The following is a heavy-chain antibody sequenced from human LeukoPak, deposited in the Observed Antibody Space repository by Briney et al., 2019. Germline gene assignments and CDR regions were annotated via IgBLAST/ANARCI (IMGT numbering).Heavy chain of an antibody. CDR1: GYTFTGYY. CDR3: ARDTYYYDSSGYYSFDY. CDR2: INPNSGGT. J-gene: IGHJ4*02. D-gene: IGHD3-22*01. V-gene: IGHV1-2*02. Sequence: ASVKVSCKASGYTFTGYYMHWVRQAPGQGLEWMGWINPNSGGTNYAQKFQVRVTMTRDTSISTAYMELSRLRSDDTAVYYCARDTYYYDSSGYYSFDYWGQGTLVTVSS.